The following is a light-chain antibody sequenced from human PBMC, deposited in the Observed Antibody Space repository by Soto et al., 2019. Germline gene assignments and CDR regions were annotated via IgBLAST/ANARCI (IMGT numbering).Light chain of an antibody. J-gene: IGLJ1*01. CDR1: SSDVGGYDY. V-gene: IGLV2-11*01. Sequence: QSALTQPRSVSGSPGQSVTISCTGTSSDVGGYDYVSWYQQHPGKAPKLMIYDVSKRPSGVPDRFSGSKSGNTASLTISGVQAEDEADYYFCSYAGSYTFFGTGTKLTVL. CDR2: DVS. CDR3: CSYAGSYTF.